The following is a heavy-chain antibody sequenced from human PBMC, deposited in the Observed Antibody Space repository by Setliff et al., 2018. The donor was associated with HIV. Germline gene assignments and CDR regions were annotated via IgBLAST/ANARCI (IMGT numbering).Heavy chain of an antibody. D-gene: IGHD1-26*01. CDR2: FDPEDGET. J-gene: IGHJ4*02. Sequence: ASVKVSCKVSGYTLTELSMHWVRQAPGKGLEWMGGFDPEDGETIYAQKFQGRVTMTEDTSTDTAYMELSSLRSEDTAVYYCATDLSGSYWYYFDYWGRGTLVTVSS. V-gene: IGHV1-24*01. CDR1: GYTLTELS. CDR3: ATDLSGSYWYYFDY.